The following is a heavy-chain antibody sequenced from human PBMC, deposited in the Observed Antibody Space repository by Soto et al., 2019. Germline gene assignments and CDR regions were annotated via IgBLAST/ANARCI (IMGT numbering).Heavy chain of an antibody. J-gene: IGHJ4*02. V-gene: IGHV1-18*01. D-gene: IGHD3-22*01. CDR3: ARNVNYYDSSGYWDY. CDR1: GYTFTSYG. Sequence: ASVKVSCKASGYTFTSYGISWVRQAPGQGLEWMGWISAYNGNTNYAQKLQGRVTMTTDTSTSTAYMELRSLRSDDTAVYYCARNVNYYDSSGYWDYWGQGTLVTAPQ. CDR2: ISAYNGNT.